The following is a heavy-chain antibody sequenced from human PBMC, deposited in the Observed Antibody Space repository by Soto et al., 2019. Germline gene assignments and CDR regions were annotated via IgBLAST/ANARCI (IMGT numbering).Heavy chain of an antibody. D-gene: IGHD3-16*01. Sequence: EVQLVESGGGLVQPGGSLRLSCAASGFTFSAYWMHWVRQAPGEGLVWVSRIKTDGSITSYTDSVKGRFTISRDKAKNTMYLQVNRLRAEDTAVYFCARVGVGHYDFDSWGQGTLVTVSS. CDR1: GFTFSAYW. J-gene: IGHJ4*02. V-gene: IGHV3-74*01. CDR3: ARVGVGHYDFDS. CDR2: IKTDGSIT.